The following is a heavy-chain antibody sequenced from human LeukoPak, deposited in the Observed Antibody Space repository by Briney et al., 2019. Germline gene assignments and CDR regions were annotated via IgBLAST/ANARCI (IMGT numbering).Heavy chain of an antibody. CDR2: ISSSSSYI. Sequence: GGSLRLSCAASGFTFSSYSMNWVRQAPGKGLEWVSSISSSSSYIYYADSVKGRFTISRDNAKNSLYLQMNSLRAEDTAVYYCARSPYCSGGSRYPGWFDPWGQGTLVTVSS. CDR1: GFTFSSYS. CDR3: ARSPYCSGGSRYPGWFDP. D-gene: IGHD2-15*01. J-gene: IGHJ5*02. V-gene: IGHV3-21*01.